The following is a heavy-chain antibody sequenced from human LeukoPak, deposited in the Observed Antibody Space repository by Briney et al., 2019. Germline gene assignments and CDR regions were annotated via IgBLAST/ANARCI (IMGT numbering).Heavy chain of an antibody. Sequence: SETLSLTCAVYGGSFSGYYWSWIRQPPGKGLEWIGEINHSGSTNYNPSLKSRVTISVDTSKNQFSLKLSSVTAADTAVYYCARHVFVMVRGVITPDYYYYYGMDVWGQGTTVTVSS. CDR3: ARHVFVMVRGVITPDYYYYYGMDV. D-gene: IGHD3-10*01. J-gene: IGHJ6*02. CDR2: INHSGST. CDR1: GGSFSGYY. V-gene: IGHV4-34*01.